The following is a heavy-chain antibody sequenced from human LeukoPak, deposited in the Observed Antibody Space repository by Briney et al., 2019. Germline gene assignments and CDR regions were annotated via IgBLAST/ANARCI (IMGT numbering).Heavy chain of an antibody. V-gene: IGHV3-30*03. CDR3: ARGLRLGGYYYMDV. CDR2: ISYDGSNK. J-gene: IGHJ6*03. D-gene: IGHD5-12*01. CDR1: GFTFSSYG. Sequence: GGSLRLSCAASGFTFSSYGMHWVRQAPSKGLEWVAVISYDGSNKYYADPVKGRFTISRDNSKNTLYLQMGSLRAEDMAVYYCARGLRLGGYYYMDVWGKGTTVTISS.